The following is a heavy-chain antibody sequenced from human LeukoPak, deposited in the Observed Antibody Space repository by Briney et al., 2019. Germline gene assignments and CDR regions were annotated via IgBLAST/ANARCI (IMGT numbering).Heavy chain of an antibody. J-gene: IGHJ3*02. Sequence: SGTLSLTCSVSGGSIISSNYYWGWIRQPPGKGLEWIGSIYYSGSTYYNPSLKSRVTISVDTSKNQFSLKLSSVTAADTAVYYCGTCSGGSCSTDAFDIWGQGTMVTVSS. CDR1: GGSIISSNYY. CDR2: IYYSGST. V-gene: IGHV4-39*01. CDR3: GTCSGGSCSTDAFDI. D-gene: IGHD2-15*01.